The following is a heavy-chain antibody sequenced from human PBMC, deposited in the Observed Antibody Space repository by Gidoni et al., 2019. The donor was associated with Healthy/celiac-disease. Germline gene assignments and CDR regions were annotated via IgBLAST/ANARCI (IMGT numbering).Heavy chain of an antibody. CDR3: AQGRSSSRRTPFDY. Sequence: QITLKASGPTLVKPTQTLTLTCTFSGFSLSTSGVGVGWIRQPPGKALEWLALIYWDDDKRYSPSLKSRLTITKDTSKNQVVLTMTNMDPVDTATYYCAQGRSSSRRTPFDYWGQGTLVTVSS. CDR1: GFSLSTSGVG. J-gene: IGHJ4*02. CDR2: IYWDDDK. V-gene: IGHV2-5*02. D-gene: IGHD6-13*01.